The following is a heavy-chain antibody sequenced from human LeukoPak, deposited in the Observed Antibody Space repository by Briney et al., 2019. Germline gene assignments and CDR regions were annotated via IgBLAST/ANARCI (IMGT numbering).Heavy chain of an antibody. J-gene: IGHJ4*02. CDR1: GGSISSGGYS. D-gene: IGHD3-10*01. V-gene: IGHV4-30-2*01. CDR3: ATSSGGSGTYFDY. CDR2: IYHSGST. Sequence: PSETLSLTCAVSGGSISSGGYSWTWIRQPPGKGLEWIGYIYHSGSTYYNPSLKSRVTISVDRSKNQFSLRLSSVTAADTAVYYCATSSGGSGTYFDYWGQGTLVAVPS.